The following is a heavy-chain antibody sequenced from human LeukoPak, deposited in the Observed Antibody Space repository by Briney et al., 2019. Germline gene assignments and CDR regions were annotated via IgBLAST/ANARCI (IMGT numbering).Heavy chain of an antibody. CDR3: ARGGGTMIKPAFYGFDI. CDR1: GYTFTSYY. J-gene: IGHJ3*02. V-gene: IGHV1-46*01. D-gene: IGHD3-22*01. CDR2: INPSGGRT. Sequence: EASVKVSCKASGYTFTSYYIHWVRQAPGQGLEWMGIINPSGGRTRYAQKFQGRVTMTRDTSTSTVYMELSSLRSEDTAVYSCARGGGTMIKPAFYGFDIWGQGTMVTVSS.